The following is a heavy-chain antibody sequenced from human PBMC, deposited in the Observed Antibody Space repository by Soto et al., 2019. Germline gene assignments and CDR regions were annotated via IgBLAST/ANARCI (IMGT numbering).Heavy chain of an antibody. CDR3: ARGGVWDYYGSDPLEY. D-gene: IGHD3-10*01. Sequence: QVQLVESGGGVVQPGRSLRLSCAASGFTFSSYAMHWVRQAPGKGLEWVAVISYDGNNKYYADSVKGRFTISRDNSKITLYLQMNSLRAEDTAVYYCARGGVWDYYGSDPLEYWGQGTLVTVSS. CDR1: GFTFSSYA. V-gene: IGHV3-30-3*01. J-gene: IGHJ4*02. CDR2: ISYDGNNK.